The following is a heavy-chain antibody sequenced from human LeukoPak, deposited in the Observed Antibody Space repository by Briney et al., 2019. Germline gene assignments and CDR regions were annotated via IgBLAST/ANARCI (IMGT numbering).Heavy chain of an antibody. CDR2: IIPIFGTA. V-gene: IGHV1-69*13. CDR1: GGTFSSYA. D-gene: IGHD3-3*01. J-gene: IGHJ6*02. Sequence: SVNVSCKASGGTFSSYAISWVRQAPGQGLEWMGGIIPIFGTANYAQKFQGRVTITADESTSTAYMELSSLRSEDTAVYYCAREGPLEWSKYYYYGMDVWGQGTTVTVSS. CDR3: AREGPLEWSKYYYYGMDV.